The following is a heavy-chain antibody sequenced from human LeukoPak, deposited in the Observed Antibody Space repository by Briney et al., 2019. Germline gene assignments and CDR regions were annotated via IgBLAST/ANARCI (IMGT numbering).Heavy chain of an antibody. Sequence: SGGSLRPSCAASGLTVITNDMTWVRQAPGKGLEWVSVLYSDGNTKYADSVQGRFTISRDNSKNTLYLEMNSLSPDDTAVYYCARGVEPLAANTLAYWGQGTLVTVSS. V-gene: IGHV3-53*01. D-gene: IGHD1-14*01. CDR1: GLTVITND. CDR3: ARGVEPLAANTLAY. CDR2: LYSDGNT. J-gene: IGHJ4*02.